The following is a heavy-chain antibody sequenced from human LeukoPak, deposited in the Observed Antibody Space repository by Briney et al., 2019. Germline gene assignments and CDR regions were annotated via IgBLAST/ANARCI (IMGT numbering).Heavy chain of an antibody. Sequence: GESLKISCKGSGYSFSTHWIGWVRQMPGKGLEWLGIIYAGDFDTRYSPSFQGQVTISVDRSISTAYLQWSSLKASDTAMYYCARQKGYSYGMDVWGKGTTVTVSS. V-gene: IGHV5-51*01. CDR2: IYAGDFDT. J-gene: IGHJ6*04. CDR1: GYSFSTHW. D-gene: IGHD5-18*01. CDR3: ARQKGYSYGMDV.